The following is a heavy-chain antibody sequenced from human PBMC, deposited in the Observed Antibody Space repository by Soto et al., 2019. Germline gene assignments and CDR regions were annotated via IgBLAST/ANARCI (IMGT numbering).Heavy chain of an antibody. CDR3: ARVGYYDSRAPLDWYFDL. Sequence: QVQLVQSGAEVKKPGSSVTVSCKASGGTFSSYAISWVRQAPGQGLEWMGGIIPSFGTANYAQKFQGRVTITAGKSTSTAYVELSSLRAEETAVYYCARVGYYDSRAPLDWYFDLWGRGTLVTVSS. CDR2: IIPSFGTA. V-gene: IGHV1-69*06. J-gene: IGHJ2*01. D-gene: IGHD3-22*01. CDR1: GGTFSSYA.